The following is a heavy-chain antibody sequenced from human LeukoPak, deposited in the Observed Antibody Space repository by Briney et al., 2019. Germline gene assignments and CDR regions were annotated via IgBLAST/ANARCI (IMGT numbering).Heavy chain of an antibody. Sequence: GGSLRLSCAASGFTFSSYAMHWVRQAPGKGLEWVAVISYDGSNKYYADSVKGRFTISRDNSKNTLYLQMNGLRAEDTAVYYCARDRGYGDYDFEEYNWFDPWGQGTLVTVSS. D-gene: IGHD4-17*01. CDR1: GFTFSSYA. J-gene: IGHJ5*02. CDR2: ISYDGSNK. V-gene: IGHV3-30-3*01. CDR3: ARDRGYGDYDFEEYNWFDP.